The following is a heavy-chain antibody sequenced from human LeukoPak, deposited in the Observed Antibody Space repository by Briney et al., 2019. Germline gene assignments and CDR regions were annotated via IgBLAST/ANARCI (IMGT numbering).Heavy chain of an antibody. D-gene: IGHD6-19*01. Sequence: SQTLSLTCTVSGGSLSSGSYYWSWIRQPAGKGLEWLGRIYTSGSTNYNPSLKSRVTISVDTSKNQFSLKLSSVTAADTAVYYCARGGVVQYSSGQGIPFDYWGQGTLVTVSS. CDR2: IYTSGST. CDR3: ARGGVVQYSSGQGIPFDY. J-gene: IGHJ4*02. CDR1: GGSLSSGSYY. V-gene: IGHV4-61*02.